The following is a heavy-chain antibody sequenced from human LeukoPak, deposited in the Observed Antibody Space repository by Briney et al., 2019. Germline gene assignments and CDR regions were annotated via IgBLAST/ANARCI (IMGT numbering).Heavy chain of an antibody. CDR3: ARLHGSGSFDFDY. D-gene: IGHD3-10*01. CDR2: IYSGGDT. CDR1: GFTVSSNY. Sequence: GGSLRLSCAAPGFTVSSNYMGWVRQAPGKGLEWVSVIYSGGDTYYADSVKGRFTISRDNSKNMIYLEMSSLKASDTAMYYCARLHGSGSFDFDYWGQGTLVTVSS. J-gene: IGHJ4*02. V-gene: IGHV3-66*04.